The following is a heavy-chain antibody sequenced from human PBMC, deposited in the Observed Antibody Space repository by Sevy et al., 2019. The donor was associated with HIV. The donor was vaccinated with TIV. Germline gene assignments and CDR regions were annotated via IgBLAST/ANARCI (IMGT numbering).Heavy chain of an antibody. J-gene: IGHJ4*02. CDR3: ARDGAVTNYYFDY. Sequence: GGSLRLSCAASGFTFSSYAMHWVRQAPGKGLEWVAVISYDGSNKYYADSVKGRFTISRDNSKNTLYLQMNSLRAEDTAVYYCARDGAVTNYYFDYWGQGTLVTVSS. D-gene: IGHD4-17*01. CDR2: ISYDGSNK. CDR1: GFTFSSYA. V-gene: IGHV3-30-3*01.